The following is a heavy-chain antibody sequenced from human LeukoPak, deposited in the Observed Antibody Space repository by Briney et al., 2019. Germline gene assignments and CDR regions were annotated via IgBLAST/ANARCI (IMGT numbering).Heavy chain of an antibody. D-gene: IGHD3-10*01. V-gene: IGHV3-23*01. Sequence: GGSLRLSCAASGFTFSSYAMSWVRQAPGKGLEWVSAISGSGGSTYYADSVKGRFTISRDNSKSTLYLQMNSLRAEDTAVYYCAKVLGILWFGGRNWFDPWGQGTLVTVSS. CDR2: ISGSGGST. CDR1: GFTFSSYA. J-gene: IGHJ5*02. CDR3: AKVLGILWFGGRNWFDP.